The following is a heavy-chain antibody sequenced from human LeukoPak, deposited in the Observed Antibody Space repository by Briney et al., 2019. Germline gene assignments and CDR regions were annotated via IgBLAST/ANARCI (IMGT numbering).Heavy chain of an antibody. CDR2: ISTYNGNT. Sequence: ASVKVSCKASGYTFTTYGLSWVRQAPGQGLEWMEWISTYNGNTNYAQKFQGGVTMTTDTSTSTAYMELRSLRSDDTAVYYCARDPTEDFWSGFYSYFDFWGQGTLVTVSS. CDR1: GYTFTTYG. J-gene: IGHJ4*02. D-gene: IGHD3-3*01. CDR3: ARDPTEDFWSGFYSYFDF. V-gene: IGHV1-18*01.